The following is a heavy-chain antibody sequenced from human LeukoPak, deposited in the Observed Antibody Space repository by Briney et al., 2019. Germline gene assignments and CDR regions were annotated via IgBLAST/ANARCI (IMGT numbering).Heavy chain of an antibody. CDR1: GYSISSGYY. J-gene: IGHJ6*03. CDR3: ARGSRYSNFDYYYYMDV. D-gene: IGHD4-11*01. CDR2: IYHSGST. Sequence: SETLSLTCTVSGYSISSGYYWGWIRQPPGKGLEWIGSIYHSGSTYYNPSLKSRVTISVDTSKNQFSLKLSSVTAADTAVYYCARGSRYSNFDYYYYMDVWGKGTTVTVSS. V-gene: IGHV4-38-2*02.